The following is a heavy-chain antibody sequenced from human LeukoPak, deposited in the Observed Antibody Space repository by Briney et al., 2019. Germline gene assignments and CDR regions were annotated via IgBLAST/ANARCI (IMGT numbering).Heavy chain of an antibody. J-gene: IGHJ6*02. CDR1: GFPFSNAW. D-gene: IGHD6-25*01. Sequence: GGSLKLSCAASGFPFSNAWMSWVRQAPGKGLEWVGRIKSKTDGGTTDYAAPVKGRFTISRDDSKNTLYLQMNSLKTDDTAVYYCTTGSYYYGMDVWVQGTTVTVSS. V-gene: IGHV3-15*01. CDR3: TTGSYYYGMDV. CDR2: IKSKTDGGTT.